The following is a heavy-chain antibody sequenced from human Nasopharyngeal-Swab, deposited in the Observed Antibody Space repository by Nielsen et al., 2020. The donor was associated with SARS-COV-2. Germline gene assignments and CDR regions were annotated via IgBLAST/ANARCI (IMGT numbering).Heavy chain of an antibody. CDR1: GDSISSYF. CDR2: VHYTGST. J-gene: IGHJ6*02. V-gene: IGHV4-59*01. CDR3: TRDTTPISVSLQALDV. Sequence: SETLSLTCTVSGDSISSYFWSWIRQSPGKGLEWIGYVHYTGSTNYSPSLKSRVTIALDTSKNQFSLELKSVTAADTAVYYCTRDTTPISVSLQALDVWGQGTTVTVSS. D-gene: IGHD6-19*01.